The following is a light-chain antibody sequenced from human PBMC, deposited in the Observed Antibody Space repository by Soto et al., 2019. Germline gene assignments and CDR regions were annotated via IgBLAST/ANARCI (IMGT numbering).Light chain of an antibody. CDR2: AAS. Sequence: DIQMTQSPSSLSASVGDRVTITCRASQSISNYLNWFQQKPGNPPKVLIYAASTLQGWVKSRFSGRGSWRDFTLTISNLQPEDFATYYCQQTYSSPETFGQGTQVEI. CDR3: QQTYSSPET. V-gene: IGKV1-39*01. CDR1: QSISNY. J-gene: IGKJ1*01.